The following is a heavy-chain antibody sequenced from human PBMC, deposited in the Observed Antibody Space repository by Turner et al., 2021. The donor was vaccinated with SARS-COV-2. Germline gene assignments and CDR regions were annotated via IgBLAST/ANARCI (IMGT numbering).Heavy chain of an antibody. D-gene: IGHD1-7*01. CDR1: GGSISSSGYY. CDR2: IYYSGST. V-gene: IGHV4-39*01. CDR3: ATQRVNLFGTTYYYYGMDV. J-gene: IGHJ6*02. Sequence: QLQLQESGPGLVKPSETLSLTCTVSGGSISSSGYYWGWIRQPPGKGLEWIGSIYYSGSTYYNPSLQSRVTRSVDTSKNQFSLKLSSVTAADTAVYYCATQRVNLFGTTYYYYGMDVWGQGTTVTVSS.